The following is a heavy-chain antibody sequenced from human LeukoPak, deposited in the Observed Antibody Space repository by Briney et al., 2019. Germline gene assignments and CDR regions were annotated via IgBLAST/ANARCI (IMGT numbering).Heavy chain of an antibody. V-gene: IGHV4-59*01. D-gene: IGHD5-18*01. J-gene: IGHJ4*02. CDR3: ARSGLWGYFDY. Sequence: KPSETLSLTCTVSGVSISSYYWSWIRQPPGKGLEWIGYIYYSGSTNYNPSLKSRVTISVDTSKNQFSLKLSSVTAADTAVYYCARSGLWGYFDYWGQGTLVTVSS. CDR2: IYYSGST. CDR1: GVSISSYY.